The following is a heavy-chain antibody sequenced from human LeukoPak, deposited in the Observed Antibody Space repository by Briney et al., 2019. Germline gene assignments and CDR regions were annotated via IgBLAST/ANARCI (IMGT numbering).Heavy chain of an antibody. V-gene: IGHV3-7*04. J-gene: IGHJ4*02. CDR3: ARELAVAGFDY. Sequence: PGGSLRLSCAASGFTFNSYWMSWVRQAPGKGLEWVANTKQDGSEKYYVDSVKGRFTISRDNTKNSLYLRMNSLRAEDTAVYYCARELAVAGFDYWGQGTLVTVSS. CDR1: GFTFNSYW. CDR2: TKQDGSEK. D-gene: IGHD6-19*01.